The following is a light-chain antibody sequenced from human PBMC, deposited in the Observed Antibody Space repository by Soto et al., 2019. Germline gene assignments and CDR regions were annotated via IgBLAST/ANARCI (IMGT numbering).Light chain of an antibody. Sequence: DIQMTQSPSTLSASVGDRVTITCPASQSISSWLAWYQQKPGKAPKLLIYDASSLESGVPSRFSGSGSATEFTLTISSLQPDDFATYYCQQYNNYWTFGQGTRVEIK. V-gene: IGKV1-5*01. J-gene: IGKJ1*01. CDR2: DAS. CDR1: QSISSW. CDR3: QQYNNYWT.